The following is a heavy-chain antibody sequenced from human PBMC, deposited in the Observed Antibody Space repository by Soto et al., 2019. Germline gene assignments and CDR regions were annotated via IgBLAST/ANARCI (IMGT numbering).Heavy chain of an antibody. J-gene: IGHJ4*02. V-gene: IGHV3-33*01. CDR3: AVLKSLGELDY. CDR1: GFSFSNYA. Sequence: QVKLVESGGGVVQPAGSLRLSCAASGFSFSNYAMHWVRQAPGKGLEWVAIIFYDGSNKYYGDSVKGRFTISRDNSKNTMYLQMNSLRADDTATYYCAVLKSLGELDYWGQGTLVTVSS. CDR2: IFYDGSNK. D-gene: IGHD3-16*01.